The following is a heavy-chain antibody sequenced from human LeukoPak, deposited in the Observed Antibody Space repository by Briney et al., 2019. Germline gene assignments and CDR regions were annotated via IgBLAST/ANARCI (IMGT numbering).Heavy chain of an antibody. D-gene: IGHD3/OR15-3a*01. CDR3: ARSLGDWFRISYYGMDV. CDR1: GFIFSPYN. Sequence: GGSLRLSCAASGFIFSPYNMNWVRQAPGKGLEWVSYISSGSTTIYYADSVKGRFTISRDNSKNTLYLQMNSLRAEDTAVYYCARSLGDWFRISYYGMDVWGQGTTVTVSS. V-gene: IGHV3-48*01. CDR2: ISSGSTTI. J-gene: IGHJ6*02.